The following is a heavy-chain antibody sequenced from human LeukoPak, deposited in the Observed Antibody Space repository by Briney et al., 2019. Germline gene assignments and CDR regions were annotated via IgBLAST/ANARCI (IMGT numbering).Heavy chain of an antibody. Sequence: ASVKVSCKASGYTFTAYYMHWVRQAPGQGLEWMGWINPNSGDTNYAQKFHGRVTMTRDTSTSTAYMELSRLRSDDTAVYYCARDLAFGEMVTNRGAFDIWGQGTMVTASS. CDR1: GYTFTAYY. CDR2: INPNSGDT. J-gene: IGHJ3*02. CDR3: ARDLAFGEMVTNRGAFDI. V-gene: IGHV1-2*02. D-gene: IGHD5-24*01.